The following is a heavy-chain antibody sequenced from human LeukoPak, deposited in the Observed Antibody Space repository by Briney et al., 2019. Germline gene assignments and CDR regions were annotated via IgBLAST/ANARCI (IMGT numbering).Heavy chain of an antibody. CDR3: ARVQMVRGVVSRSWFDP. D-gene: IGHD3-10*01. J-gene: IGHJ5*02. CDR1: GYTFTSYG. Sequence: ASVKVSCKASGYTFTSYGISWVRQAPGQGLEWMGWISAYNGNTNYAQKLQGRVTMTTDTSTSTAYMELRSLRSDDTAVYYCARVQMVRGVVSRSWFDPWGQGTLVTVSS. V-gene: IGHV1-18*01. CDR2: ISAYNGNT.